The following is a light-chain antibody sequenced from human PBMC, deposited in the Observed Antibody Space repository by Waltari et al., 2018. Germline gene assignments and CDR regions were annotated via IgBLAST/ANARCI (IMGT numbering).Light chain of an antibody. CDR1: QSLSTY. CDR3: QHNSNGPL. V-gene: IGKV3-11*01. Sequence: VLTQSPATLSLSPGESATLSCRASQSLSTYLAWYHQKPGQAPRLLIYDASKRATGVPARFSGTWSATDFTLTISSLEPDDFGLYYCQHNSNGPLFGGGTTVEIK. CDR2: DAS. J-gene: IGKJ4*01.